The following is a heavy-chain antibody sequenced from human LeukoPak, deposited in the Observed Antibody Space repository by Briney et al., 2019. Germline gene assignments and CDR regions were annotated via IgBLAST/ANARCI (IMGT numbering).Heavy chain of an antibody. Sequence: GGSLRLSCAASGFTFDKAWMTWVRQAPGKGLEWVSYISSRSTTKYYADSVKGRFTISRDNAKNSLYLQMNSVRAEDTAVYYCAREEEFSRYTDYYYYMDVWGKGTTVTVSS. CDR1: GFTFDKAW. CDR2: ISSRSTTK. J-gene: IGHJ6*03. D-gene: IGHD1-1*01. CDR3: AREEEFSRYTDYYYYMDV. V-gene: IGHV3-48*01.